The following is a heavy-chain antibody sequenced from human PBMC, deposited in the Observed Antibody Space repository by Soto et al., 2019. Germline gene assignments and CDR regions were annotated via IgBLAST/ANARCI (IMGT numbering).Heavy chain of an antibody. Sequence: GTSVKATCKASGNLFIVYYMRWVRHANGQGLEWMGWVNTNSGGKKCEQTFKGRVTMPRETSISTAYMELSRLTSDDTAVYYCARGSSGSSYDY. J-gene: IGHJ6*01. CDR2: VNTNSGGK. V-gene: IGHV1-2*02. CDR1: GNLFIVYY. CDR3: ARGSSGSSYDY. D-gene: IGHD6-13*01.